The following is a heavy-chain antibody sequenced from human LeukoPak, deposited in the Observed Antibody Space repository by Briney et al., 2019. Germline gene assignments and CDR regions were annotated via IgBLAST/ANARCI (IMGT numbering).Heavy chain of an antibody. D-gene: IGHD3-10*01. J-gene: IGHJ5*02. CDR1: GGSFSGYY. CDR2: INHSGST. Sequence: SETLSLTCAVYGGSFSGYYWSWIRQPPVKGLEWIGEINHSGSTNYNPSLKSRVTISVDTSKNQFSLKLSSVTAADTAVYYCARDVRRKYYYGSGSPSWFDPWGQGTLVTVSS. CDR3: ARDVRRKYYYGSGSPSWFDP. V-gene: IGHV4-34*01.